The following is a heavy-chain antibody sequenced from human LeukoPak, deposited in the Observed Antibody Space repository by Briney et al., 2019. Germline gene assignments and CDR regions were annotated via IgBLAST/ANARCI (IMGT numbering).Heavy chain of an antibody. V-gene: IGHV1-46*01. CDR1: GYTFTSYY. CDR3: ARDQGPGYGMDV. CDR2: INPSGGST. Sequence: ASVKVSCKASGYTFTSYYMHWVRQAPGQGLEWMGIINPSGGSTSYAQKFQGRVTMTRDTSTSTVYMELSSLRSDDTAVYYCARDQGPGYGMDVWGQGTTVTVSS. J-gene: IGHJ6*02.